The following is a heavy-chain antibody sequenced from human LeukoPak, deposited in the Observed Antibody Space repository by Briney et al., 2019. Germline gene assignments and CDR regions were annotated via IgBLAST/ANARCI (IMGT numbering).Heavy chain of an antibody. Sequence: SETLSLTCTVSGGSISSSYWSWIRQPPGKELEWIGCIFYNGNTNYNPSLKNRVTMSVDTSKNQFSLKLSSVTAADTAVYYCASSSTSGSEYWGQGTLVTVSS. D-gene: IGHD2-2*01. J-gene: IGHJ4*02. CDR2: IFYNGNT. CDR1: GGSISSSY. CDR3: ASSSTSGSEY. V-gene: IGHV4-59*12.